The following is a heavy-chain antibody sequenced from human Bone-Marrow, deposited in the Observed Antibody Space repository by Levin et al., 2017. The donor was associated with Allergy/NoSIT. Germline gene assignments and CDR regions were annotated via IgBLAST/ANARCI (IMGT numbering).Heavy chain of an antibody. CDR3: ARPPETIAVACDHYLYGMDV. D-gene: IGHD6-19*01. CDR2: ISYDGKNK. V-gene: IGHV3-30*04. CDR1: GFTFSLYA. Sequence: GGSLRLSCEASGFTFSLYAMHWVRQAPGKGLEWVALISYDGKNKYYAESVKGRFTISSDSSKTTLFLQMNSLRPEDTAVYYCARPPETIAVACDHYLYGMDVWGQGTTVTVSS. J-gene: IGHJ6*02.